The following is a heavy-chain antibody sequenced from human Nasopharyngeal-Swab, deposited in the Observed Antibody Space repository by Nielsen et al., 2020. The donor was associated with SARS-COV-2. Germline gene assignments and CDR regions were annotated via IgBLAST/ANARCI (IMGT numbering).Heavy chain of an antibody. Sequence: ASVKVSCKASGYTFTSYGISWVRQAPGQGLERMGWISAYNGNTNYAQKLQGRVTMTTDTSTSTAYMELSRLRSDDTAVYYCARVGLVGARYYYGMDVWGQGTTVTVSS. CDR3: ARVGLVGARYYYGMDV. CDR1: GYTFTSYG. CDR2: ISAYNGNT. D-gene: IGHD1-26*01. V-gene: IGHV1-18*01. J-gene: IGHJ6*02.